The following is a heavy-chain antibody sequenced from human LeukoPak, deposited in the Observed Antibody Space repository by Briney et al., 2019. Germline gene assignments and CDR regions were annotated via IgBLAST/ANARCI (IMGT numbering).Heavy chain of an antibody. J-gene: IGHJ5*02. CDR3: ARGLKVRRTIFGVVSANEYNWFDP. V-gene: IGHV1-8*01. D-gene: IGHD3-3*01. Sequence: ASVKVSCKASGYTFTSYDINWVRQATGQGLEWMGWMNPNSGNTGYAQKFQGRVTMTRNTSISKAYMELSSLRSEDTAVYYCARGLKVRRTIFGVVSANEYNWFDPWGQGTLVTVSS. CDR2: MNPNSGNT. CDR1: GYTFTSYD.